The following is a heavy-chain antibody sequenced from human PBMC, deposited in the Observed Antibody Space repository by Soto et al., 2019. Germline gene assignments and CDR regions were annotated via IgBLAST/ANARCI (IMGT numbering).Heavy chain of an antibody. Sequence: ASVKVSCKVSGYTLTELSMHWVRQAPGKGLEWMGGFDPEDGETNYAQKFQGRVTITADESTSTAYMELSSLRSEDTAVYYCAREDARNAFDIWGQGTMVTVSS. CDR2: FDPEDGET. J-gene: IGHJ3*02. CDR1: GYTLTELS. V-gene: IGHV1-24*01. CDR3: AREDARNAFDI.